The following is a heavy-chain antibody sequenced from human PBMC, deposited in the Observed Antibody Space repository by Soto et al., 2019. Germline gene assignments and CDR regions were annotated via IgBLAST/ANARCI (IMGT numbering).Heavy chain of an antibody. V-gene: IGHV3-30-3*01. Sequence: QVQLVESGGGVVQPGRSLRLSCAASGFTFSSYAMHWVRQAPGKGLEWVAVISYDGSNKYYADSVKGRFTISRDNSKNTTYLQMNSLRAEDTAVYYCASLGNTYYYGSGSFRNWFDPWGQGTLVTVSS. CDR3: ASLGNTYYYGSGSFRNWFDP. CDR1: GFTFSSYA. CDR2: ISYDGSNK. D-gene: IGHD3-10*01. J-gene: IGHJ5*02.